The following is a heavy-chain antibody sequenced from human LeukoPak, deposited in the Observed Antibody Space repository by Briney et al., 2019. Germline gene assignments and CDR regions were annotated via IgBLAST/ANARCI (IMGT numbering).Heavy chain of an antibody. J-gene: IGHJ3*02. CDR1: GFTFSSYG. CDR2: ISYDGSNK. CDR3: AKILLRYFDWLVPDDAFDI. Sequence: GGSLRLSCAASGFTFSSYGMHWVRQAPGKGLEWVAVISYDGSNKYYADSVKGRFTISRDNSKNTLYLQMNSLRAEDTAVYYCAKILLRYFDWLVPDDAFDIWGQGTMVTVSS. D-gene: IGHD3-9*01. V-gene: IGHV3-30*18.